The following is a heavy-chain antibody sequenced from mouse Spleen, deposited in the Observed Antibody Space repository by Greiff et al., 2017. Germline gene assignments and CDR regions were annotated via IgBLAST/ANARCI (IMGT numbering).Heavy chain of an antibody. Sequence: EVKLVESGGGLVKLGGSLKLSCAASGFTFSSYYMSWVRQTPEKRLEWVATISSGGGSTYYPDSVKGRFTISRDNAKNTLYLQMSSLNSEDTAVYYCARDLRKTGTYYFDYWGQGTTLTVSS. J-gene: IGHJ2*01. D-gene: IGHD4-1*01. CDR1: GFTFSSYY. CDR3: ARDLRKTGTYYFDY. V-gene: IGHV5-6-4*01. CDR2: ISSGGGST.